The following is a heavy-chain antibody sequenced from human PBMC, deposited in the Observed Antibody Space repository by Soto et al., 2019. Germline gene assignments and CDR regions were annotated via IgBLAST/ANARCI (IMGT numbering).Heavy chain of an antibody. CDR1: GYTFTSYG. CDR3: ARCYDILTGSQEYYFDD. V-gene: IGHV1-18*01. J-gene: IGHJ4*02. CDR2: ISAYNGNT. Sequence: ASVKVSCKASGYTFTSYGISWVRQAPGQGLEWMGWISAYNGNTNYAQKLQGRVTMTTDTSTSTAYMELRSLRSDDTAVYYCARCYDILTGSQEYYFDDWGQGTLVTVSS. D-gene: IGHD3-9*01.